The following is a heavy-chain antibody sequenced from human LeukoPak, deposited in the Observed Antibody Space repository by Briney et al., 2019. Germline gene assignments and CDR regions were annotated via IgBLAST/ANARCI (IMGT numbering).Heavy chain of an antibody. Sequence: GGSLRLSCAASGFTFSSYWMHWVRQAPGKGLVWVSRINSDGTSTSYADSVRGRFTLSRDNAKNTLYLQMNSLRAEDTAVYYCAKDWVWFGEPSWFDPWGQGTLVTVSS. V-gene: IGHV3-74*01. CDR3: AKDWVWFGEPSWFDP. CDR2: INSDGTST. J-gene: IGHJ5*02. CDR1: GFTFSSYW. D-gene: IGHD3-10*01.